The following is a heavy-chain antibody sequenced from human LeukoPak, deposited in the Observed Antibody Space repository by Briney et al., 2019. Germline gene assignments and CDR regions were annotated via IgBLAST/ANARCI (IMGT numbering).Heavy chain of an antibody. D-gene: IGHD3-10*01. V-gene: IGHV1-18*01. CDR1: GYTFTSYG. CDR3: ARVNYYGSGSGDYGMDV. CDR2: ISAYNGNT. J-gene: IGHJ6*02. Sequence: ASVKVSCKASGYTFTSYGISWVRQAPGQGLEWMGWISAYNGNTNYAQKLQGRVTMTTDTSTSTAYMELSSLRSEDTAVYYCARVNYYGSGSGDYGMDVWGQGTTVTVSS.